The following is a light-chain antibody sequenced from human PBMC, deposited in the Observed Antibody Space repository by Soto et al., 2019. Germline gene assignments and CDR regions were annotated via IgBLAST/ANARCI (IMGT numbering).Light chain of an antibody. Sequence: DIVLTQSPCTVSLSPVEIATLSCRGLQSVRSTSLAWYQQKPGQAPRLLIYETSTRANGIPARFSGSGSGTDFTLSISSLQPGDVGIYSCQQYHTWPPITFGQGTRLENK. CDR2: ETS. CDR1: QSVRSTS. J-gene: IGKJ5*01. V-gene: IGKV3-20*01. CDR3: QQYHTWPPIT.